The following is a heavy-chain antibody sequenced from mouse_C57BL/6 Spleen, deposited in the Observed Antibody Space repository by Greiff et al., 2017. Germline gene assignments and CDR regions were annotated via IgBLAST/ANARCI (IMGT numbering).Heavy chain of an antibody. CDR1: GYSITSGYY. CDR2: ISYDGSN. D-gene: IGHD2-5*01. CDR3: ARGIYSNSFDY. J-gene: IGHJ2*01. V-gene: IGHV3-6*01. Sequence: ESGPGLVKPSQSLSLTCSVTGYSITSGYYWNWIRQFPGNKLEWMGYISYDGSNNYNPSLKNRISITRDTSKNQFFLKLNSVTTEDTATYYCARGIYSNSFDYGGQGTTLTVSS.